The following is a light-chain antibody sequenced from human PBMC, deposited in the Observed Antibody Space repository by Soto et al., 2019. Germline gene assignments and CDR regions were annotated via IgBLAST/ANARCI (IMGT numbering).Light chain of an antibody. Sequence: EIVMTQSPATLSVSPGERATLSCRASQSVHSDLAWYQQKPGQAPRLLIYDASTRATGIPARFSGSGSGTEFTLTISSLQSEDVAVYYCQQYTNWPPLTFGGGTKVEI. CDR3: QQYTNWPPLT. J-gene: IGKJ4*01. CDR2: DAS. V-gene: IGKV3-15*01. CDR1: QSVHSD.